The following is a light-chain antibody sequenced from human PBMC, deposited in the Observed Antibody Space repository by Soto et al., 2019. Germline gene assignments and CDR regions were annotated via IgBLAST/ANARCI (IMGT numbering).Light chain of an antibody. Sequence: QAVVTQEASFSVSTGRTVTLTCGLSSGSVSTSYYPSWYQQTPGQAPRTLIYSTNTRSSGVPDRFSGSILGNKAALTITGAQADDESDYYCVLYMGSGIWVFGGGTKLTVL. V-gene: IGLV8-61*01. CDR1: SGSVSTSYY. CDR2: STN. CDR3: VLYMGSGIWV. J-gene: IGLJ3*02.